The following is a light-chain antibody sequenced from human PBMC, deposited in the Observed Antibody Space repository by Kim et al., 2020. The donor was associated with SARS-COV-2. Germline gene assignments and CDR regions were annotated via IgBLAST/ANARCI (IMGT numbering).Light chain of an antibody. CDR3: SSYASSISWV. V-gene: IGLV2-14*03. CDR2: DVN. J-gene: IGLJ3*02. CDR1: RSDVGGYTY. Sequence: GQSITISCTGTRSDVGGYTYVSWYQQHPGKAPKLMIYDVNNRPSGISNRFSGSKSGNTASLTISGLQAEDEADYYCSSYASSISWVFGGGTKVTVL.